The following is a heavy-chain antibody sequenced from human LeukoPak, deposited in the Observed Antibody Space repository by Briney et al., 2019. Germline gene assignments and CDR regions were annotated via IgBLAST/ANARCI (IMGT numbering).Heavy chain of an antibody. CDR3: TRGAGWLLDY. Sequence: PGRSLRLSCAASGFSFNSHWMSWVRQAPGKGLEWVAIINQDESVQHYVDSMRGRFTISRDNAKNSLYLQMNSLRDEDTAIYYCTRGAGWLLDYWGQGTLVTVSS. V-gene: IGHV3-7*01. J-gene: IGHJ4*02. D-gene: IGHD5-12*01. CDR1: GFSFNSHW. CDR2: INQDESVQ.